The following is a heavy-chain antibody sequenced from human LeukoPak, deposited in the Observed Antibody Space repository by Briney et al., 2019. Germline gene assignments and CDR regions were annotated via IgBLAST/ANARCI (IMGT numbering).Heavy chain of an antibody. CDR2: ISGSGGST. J-gene: IGHJ4*02. CDR1: GFTFSSYA. V-gene: IGHV3-23*01. D-gene: IGHD6-13*01. Sequence: GGSLRLSCAASGFTFSSYAMSWVRQAPGKGLEWVSAISGSGGSTYYADSVKGRFTISRDNSKNTLYLQMNSLRAEDTAVHYCAKDRRSGTKAAAGADWGQGTLVTVSS. CDR3: AKDRRSGTKAAAGAD.